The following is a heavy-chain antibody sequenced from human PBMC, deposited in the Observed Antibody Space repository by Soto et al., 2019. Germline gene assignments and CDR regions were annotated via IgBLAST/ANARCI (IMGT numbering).Heavy chain of an antibody. V-gene: IGHV3-30*18. CDR1: VFTCRSYG. J-gene: IGHJ6*02. CDR3: GKDTLDCSGGDCPLYYYYGMDV. Sequence: GGSLRLSCAASVFTCRSYGMHWVRQAPGKGLEWLAVISNDGTNKYLADSVKGRLTLSRDNSRNTLSLEINNPRPEDTAVYYCGKDTLDCSGGDCPLYYYYGMDVWGQGTTVTVSS. CDR2: ISNDGTNK. D-gene: IGHD2-15*01.